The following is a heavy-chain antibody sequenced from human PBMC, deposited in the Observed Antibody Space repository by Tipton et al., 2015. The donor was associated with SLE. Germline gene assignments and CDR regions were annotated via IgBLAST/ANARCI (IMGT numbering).Heavy chain of an antibody. CDR3: AKGYYCSGSYIDY. CDR1: GFTFSTYA. CDR2: IYSGGSST. D-gene: IGHD3-10*01. Sequence: SLRLSCAASGFTFSTYAMSWVRQAPGKGLEWVSVIYSGGSSTCFADSVKGRFTISRDDSKNTLFLQMNCLRAEDTAVYYCAKGYYCSGSYIDYWARGPLVPLS. V-gene: IGHV3-23*03. J-gene: IGHJ4*02.